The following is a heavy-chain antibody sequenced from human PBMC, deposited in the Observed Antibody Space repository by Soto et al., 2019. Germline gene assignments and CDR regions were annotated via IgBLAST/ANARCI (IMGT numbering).Heavy chain of an antibody. CDR2: ISSSSSYI. J-gene: IGHJ4*02. Sequence: EVQLVESGGGLVKPGGSLRLSCAASGFTFSSYSMNWVRQAPGKGLAWVSSISSSSSYIYYADSVKGRFTIPRDNARNSLYLQMNSLRAEDTAVYYCARAIVATTPLFDYWGQGTLVTVSS. D-gene: IGHD5-12*01. V-gene: IGHV3-21*01. CDR3: ARAIVATTPLFDY. CDR1: GFTFSSYS.